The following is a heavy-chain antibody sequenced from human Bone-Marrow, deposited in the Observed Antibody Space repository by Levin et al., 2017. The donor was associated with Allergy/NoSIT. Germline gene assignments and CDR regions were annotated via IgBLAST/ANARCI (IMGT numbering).Heavy chain of an antibody. Sequence: GGSLRLSCAASGFTFSSYSMNWVRQAPGKGLEWFSSISSSSSYIYYADSVKGRFTISRDNAKNSLYLQMNSLRAEDTAVYYCAGDEEGSPGEMATITEGYWGQGTLVTVAS. CDR2: ISSSSSYI. V-gene: IGHV3-21*01. CDR3: AGDEEGSPGEMATITEGY. D-gene: IGHD5-24*01. J-gene: IGHJ4*02. CDR1: GFTFSSYS.